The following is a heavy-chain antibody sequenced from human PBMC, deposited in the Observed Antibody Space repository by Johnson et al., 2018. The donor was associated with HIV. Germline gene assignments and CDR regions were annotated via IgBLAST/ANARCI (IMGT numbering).Heavy chain of an antibody. CDR2: ISYDGSNK. D-gene: IGHD2-8*01. Sequence: QGQLVESGGGVVQPGRSLRLSCAASGFTFSSYAMHWVRQAPGTGLEWVAVISYDGSNKYYADSVKGRFTISRDNSKTTLYRQMNSRRAEDTAVYYCAREGGGPMGYAFDIWGQGTMVTVSS. CDR1: GFTFSSYA. CDR3: AREGGGPMGYAFDI. J-gene: IGHJ3*02. V-gene: IGHV3-30*04.